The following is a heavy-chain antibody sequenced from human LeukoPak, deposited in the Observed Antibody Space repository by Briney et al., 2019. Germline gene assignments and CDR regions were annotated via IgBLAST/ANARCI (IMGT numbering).Heavy chain of an antibody. J-gene: IGHJ5*02. V-gene: IGHV4-38-2*01. CDR3: ARHVRARRYCTNGVCYRWFDP. CDR1: GYSISSRYY. Sequence: SETLSLTCAVSGYSISSRYYWGWIRQPPGKGLEWIGSIYHSGSTYYNPSLKSRVTISVDTSKNQFSLKLSSVTAADTDVYYCARHVRARRYCTNGVCYRWFDPWGQGTLVTVSS. CDR2: IYHSGST. D-gene: IGHD2-8*01.